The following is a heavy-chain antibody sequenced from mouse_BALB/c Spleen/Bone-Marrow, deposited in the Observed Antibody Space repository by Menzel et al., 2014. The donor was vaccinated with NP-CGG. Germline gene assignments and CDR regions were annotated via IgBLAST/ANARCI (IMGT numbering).Heavy chain of an antibody. CDR2: IYPGSGNS. CDR1: GYTFTDYY. D-gene: IGHD4-1*01. CDR3: ARNWAMDY. V-gene: IGHV1-84*02. J-gene: IGHJ4*01. Sequence: VQLQQSGPELVKPGASVKISCKASGYTFTDYYINWVKQKPGQGLEWTGWIYPGSGNSKYNEKFKGKATLTVDTSSSTTYVQLSSLTSEDSAVYFCARNWAMDYWGQGTSVTVSS.